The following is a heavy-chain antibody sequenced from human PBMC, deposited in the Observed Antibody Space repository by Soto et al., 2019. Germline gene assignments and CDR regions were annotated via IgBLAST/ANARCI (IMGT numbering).Heavy chain of an antibody. CDR1: GDSVSSNSSA. V-gene: IGHV6-1*01. CDR2: TYYRSKWYN. D-gene: IGHD1-7*01. J-gene: IGHJ6*02. CDR3: AREEDWNYVSYYYRMDV. Sequence: PSQTLSLTCAISGDSVSSNSSAWNWIRQSPSRGLEWLGRTYYRSKWYNDYAVSVKSRITINPDTSKNQFSLQLNSVTPEDTAVYYCAREEDWNYVSYYYRMDVWGQGTTVTVPS.